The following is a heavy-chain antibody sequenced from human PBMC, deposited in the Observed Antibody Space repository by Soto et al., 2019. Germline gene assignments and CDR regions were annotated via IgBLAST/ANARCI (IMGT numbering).Heavy chain of an antibody. V-gene: IGHV3-48*02. CDR1: GFTFSNCG. CDR3: ARCSRNSCYSYGVDV. D-gene: IGHD2-15*01. J-gene: IGHJ6*02. CDR2: ISDSGATK. Sequence: PVGSLRLSCAASGFTFSNCGMNWVRQTPGKGLEWVSYISDSGATKHYADSVKGRFTISRDNGKDSLYLQMNSLRDEDTAVYFCARCSRNSCYSYGVDVWGQGATVTVS.